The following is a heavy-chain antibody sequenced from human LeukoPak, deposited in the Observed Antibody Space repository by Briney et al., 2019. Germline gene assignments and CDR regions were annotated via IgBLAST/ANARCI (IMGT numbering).Heavy chain of an antibody. J-gene: IGHJ5*02. CDR2: ISAYNGNT. Sequence: ASVKVSCKASGYTFTSYGISWVRQAPGQGLEWMGWISAYNGNTNYAQKLQGRVTMTTDTSTSTAYMELRSLRSDDTAVYYCARDLESSSWYGRAYNWFDPWGQGTLVTVSS. CDR1: GYTFTSYG. CDR3: ARDLESSSWYGRAYNWFDP. D-gene: IGHD6-13*01. V-gene: IGHV1-18*01.